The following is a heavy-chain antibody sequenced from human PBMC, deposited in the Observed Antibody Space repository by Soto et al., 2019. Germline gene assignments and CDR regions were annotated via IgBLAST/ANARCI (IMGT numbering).Heavy chain of an antibody. Sequence: SLKVSCKASGYTFNSYAMHWVRQAPGQGLEWMGGIIPIFGTANYAQKFQGRVTITADESTSTAYMELSSLRSEDTAVYYCARESGTMVRGVKYYYYGMDVWRQGTTVPVSS. V-gene: IGHV1-69*13. J-gene: IGHJ6*02. D-gene: IGHD3-10*01. CDR2: IIPIFGTA. CDR1: GYTFNSYA. CDR3: ARESGTMVRGVKYYYYGMDV.